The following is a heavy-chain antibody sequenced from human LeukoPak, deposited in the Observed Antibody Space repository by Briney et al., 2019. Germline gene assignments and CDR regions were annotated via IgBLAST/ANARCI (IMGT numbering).Heavy chain of an antibody. D-gene: IGHD3-10*01. CDR1: GASISSGSYY. V-gene: IGHV4-61*02. CDR2: IFASGST. Sequence: SETLSLTCTVSGASISSGSYYWNWIRQPAGKGLEWIGRIFASGSTNYNPSLKSRVTISLDTSKDQLSLKLSSVTAADTAVYYCARDRGGITSFGNYGSGSYYKNFHYYYYMDVWGKGTTVTVSS. CDR3: ARDRGGITSFGNYGSGSYYKNFHYYYYMDV. J-gene: IGHJ6*03.